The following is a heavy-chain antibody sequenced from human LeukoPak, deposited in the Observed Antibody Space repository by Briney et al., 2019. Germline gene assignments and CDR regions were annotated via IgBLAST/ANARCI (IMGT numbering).Heavy chain of an antibody. D-gene: IGHD3-22*01. CDR2: MNPNSGNT. Sequence: ASVKVSCKASGYTFTSYDINWVRQATGQGLEWMGWMNPNSGNTGYAQKFQGRVTMTTDTSTSTAYMELRSLRSDDTAVYYCARDLAGSGYYDSSGFCDYWGQGTLVTVSS. CDR3: ARDLAGSGYYDSSGFCDY. CDR1: GYTFTSYD. V-gene: IGHV1-8*01. J-gene: IGHJ4*02.